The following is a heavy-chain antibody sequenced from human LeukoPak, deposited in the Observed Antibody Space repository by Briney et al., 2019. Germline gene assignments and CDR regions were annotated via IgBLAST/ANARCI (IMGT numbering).Heavy chain of an antibody. Sequence: PSETLSLTCTVSGGSISSYYWSWIRQPAGKGLEWNGRIYTSGSTNYNPSLKSRVTMSVDTSKNQFSLKLSSVTAADTAVYYCAGRGDSSSWYPDRDAFDIWGQGTMVTVSS. CDR1: GGSISSYY. D-gene: IGHD6-13*01. CDR2: IYTSGST. CDR3: AGRGDSSSWYPDRDAFDI. J-gene: IGHJ3*02. V-gene: IGHV4-4*07.